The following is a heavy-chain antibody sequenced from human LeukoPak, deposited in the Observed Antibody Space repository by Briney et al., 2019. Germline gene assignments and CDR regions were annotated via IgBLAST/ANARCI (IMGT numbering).Heavy chain of an antibody. J-gene: IGHJ4*02. CDR1: GFTFSSNA. CDR3: AKAFGPNYYDSSGYYQY. CDR2: ISGSGGST. D-gene: IGHD3-22*01. V-gene: IGHV3-23*01. Sequence: PGGSLRLSCAASGFTFSSNAMSWVRQAPGKGLEWVSAISGSGGSTYYADSVKGRFTISGDNSKNTLYLQMNSLRAEDTAVYYRAKAFGPNYYDSSGYYQYWGQGNPGHRLL.